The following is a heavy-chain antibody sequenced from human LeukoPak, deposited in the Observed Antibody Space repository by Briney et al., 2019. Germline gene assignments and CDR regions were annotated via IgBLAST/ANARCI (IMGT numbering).Heavy chain of an antibody. J-gene: IGHJ4*02. CDR2: INHSGST. Sequence: PSETLSLTCTVSGGSISSSSYYWGWIRQPPGKGLEWIGEINHSGSTNYNPSLKSRVTISVDTSKNQFSLKLSSVTAADTAVYYCASQRGSYYRPAPFDYWGQGTLVTVSS. D-gene: IGHD1-26*01. CDR1: GGSISSSSYY. CDR3: ASQRGSYYRPAPFDY. V-gene: IGHV4-39*07.